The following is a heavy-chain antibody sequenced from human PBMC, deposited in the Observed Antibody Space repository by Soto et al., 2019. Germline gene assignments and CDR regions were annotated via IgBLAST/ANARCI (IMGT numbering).Heavy chain of an antibody. CDR1: GGSLSNYY. V-gene: IGHV4-4*07. J-gene: IGHJ5*02. Sequence: SETLSLTCTVSGGSLSNYYWSWIRQPTGKGLEWIGRIYTGGSINYNPSLKSRVTMSVDTSKQQFSLKLTSVTAADTAVYYCARDLDSSGFSPDWFDPWGQGTLGPVSS. D-gene: IGHD3-22*01. CDR2: IYTGGSI. CDR3: ARDLDSSGFSPDWFDP.